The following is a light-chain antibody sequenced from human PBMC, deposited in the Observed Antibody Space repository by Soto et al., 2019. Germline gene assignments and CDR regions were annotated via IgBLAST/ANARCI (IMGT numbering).Light chain of an antibody. CDR3: SSYAGSNNYV. CDR1: SSDVGGYNY. V-gene: IGLV2-8*01. Sequence: ALAQPPSASGSPGQSVTISCTGTSSDVGGYNYASWYQQHPGKAPKLMIYEVSKRPSGVPDRFSGSKSGNTASLTVSGLQAEDEADYYCSSYAGSNNYVFGTGTKATV. CDR2: EVS. J-gene: IGLJ1*01.